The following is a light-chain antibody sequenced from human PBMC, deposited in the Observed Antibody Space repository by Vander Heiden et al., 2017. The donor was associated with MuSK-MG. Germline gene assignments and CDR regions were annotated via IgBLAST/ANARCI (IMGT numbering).Light chain of an antibody. CDR2: AAS. J-gene: IGKJ4*01. CDR1: QAISIY. V-gene: IGKV1-27*01. CDR3: QMDISAPLT. Sequence: DTQMTQSPSSLSASVGDRVTITCRSSQAISIYLAWFQQKPGKVPKLLIYAASTLQSGVPSRFSGSGSGTDFTLTISSLQPEDVATYYCQMDISAPLTFGGGTKVEIK.